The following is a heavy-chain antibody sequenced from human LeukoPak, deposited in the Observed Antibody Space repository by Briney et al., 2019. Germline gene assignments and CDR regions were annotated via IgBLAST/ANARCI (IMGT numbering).Heavy chain of an antibody. J-gene: IGHJ5*02. CDR2: LYPSGTT. Sequence: SSETLSLXCTVSGGSISGSPFHWGWIRQPPGKGLEWVGSLYPSGTTYYNPSLKSRVTISVDTSENQFSLKLTSVTAADTAVYYCARMFNWHHSSATGTPETWGQGTQVTVFS. D-gene: IGHD6-13*01. CDR1: GGSISGSPFH. V-gene: IGHV4-39*01. CDR3: ARMFNWHHSSATGTPET.